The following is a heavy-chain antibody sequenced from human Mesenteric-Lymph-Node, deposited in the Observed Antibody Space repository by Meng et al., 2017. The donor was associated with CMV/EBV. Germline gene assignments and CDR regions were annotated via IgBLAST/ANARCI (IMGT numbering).Heavy chain of an antibody. CDR1: GFTLSNYW. V-gene: IGHV3-7*01. Sequence: GESLKISCSVSGFTLSNYWMDWVRQAPGKGLEWVANMNRDGSDRNYVDSVKGRFTISRDSAKNSLYLDLNSLRAEDMAVYYCARENPGLDSWGQGALVTVSS. CDR2: MNRDGSDR. CDR3: ARENPGLDS. J-gene: IGHJ5*01.